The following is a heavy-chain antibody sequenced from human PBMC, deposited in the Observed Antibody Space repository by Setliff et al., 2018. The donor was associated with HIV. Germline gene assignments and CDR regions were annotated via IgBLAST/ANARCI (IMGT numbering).Heavy chain of an antibody. V-gene: IGHV4-38-2*02. CDR3: ARIIAYTDNWTPSYYFDY. D-gene: IGHD1-1*01. J-gene: IGHJ4*02. CDR2: LYHTGSN. CDR1: GDFFSSDYY. Sequence: SETLSLTSTVSGDFFSSDYYWGWIRQPPGKGLEWLGSLYHTGSNNYNPSLKSRITVSVDRSKNQFSLKLSSVTAADTAVYFCARIIAYTDNWTPSYYFDYWGQGTLVTVSS.